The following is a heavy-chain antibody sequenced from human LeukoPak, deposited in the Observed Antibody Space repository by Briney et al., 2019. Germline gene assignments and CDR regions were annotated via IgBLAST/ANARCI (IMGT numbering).Heavy chain of an antibody. J-gene: IGHJ6*03. CDR3: AKADCSGGSCYDRYYYYYMDV. V-gene: IGHV3-30*02. Sequence: GGSLRLSCAASGFTFSSYGMHWVRQAPGKGLEWVAFIRYDGSNKYYADSVKGRFTISRDNSKSTLYLQMNSLRAEDTAVYYCAKADCSGGSCYDRYYYYYMDVWGKGTTVTVSS. CDR2: IRYDGSNK. D-gene: IGHD2-15*01. CDR1: GFTFSSYG.